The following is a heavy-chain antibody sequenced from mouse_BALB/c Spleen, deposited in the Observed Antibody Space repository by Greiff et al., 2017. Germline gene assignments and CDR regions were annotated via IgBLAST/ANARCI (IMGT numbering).Heavy chain of an antibody. J-gene: IGHJ2*01. CDR1: GFTFSSYG. CDR3: ARASYGNYFDY. D-gene: IGHD2-10*02. Sequence: EVNLVESGGGLVQPGGSLKLSCAASGFTFSSYGMSWVRQTPDKRLELVATINSNGGSTYYPDSVKGRFTISRDNAKNTLYLQMSSLKSEDTAMYYCARASYGNYFDYWGQGTTLTVSS. CDR2: INSNGGST. V-gene: IGHV5-6-3*01.